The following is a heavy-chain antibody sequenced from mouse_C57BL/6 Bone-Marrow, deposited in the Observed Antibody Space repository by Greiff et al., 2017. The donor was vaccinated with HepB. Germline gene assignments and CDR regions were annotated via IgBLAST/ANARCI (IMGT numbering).Heavy chain of an antibody. CDR2: ISDGGSYT. Sequence: EVQVVESGGGLVKPGGSLKLSCAASGFTFSSYAMSWVRQTPEKRLEWVATISDGGSYTYYPDNVKGRFTISRDNAKNNLYLQMSHLKSEDTALYYCARDRLKAWFAYWGQGTLVTVSA. CDR1: GFTFSSYA. CDR3: ARDRLKAWFAY. V-gene: IGHV5-4*01. J-gene: IGHJ3*01.